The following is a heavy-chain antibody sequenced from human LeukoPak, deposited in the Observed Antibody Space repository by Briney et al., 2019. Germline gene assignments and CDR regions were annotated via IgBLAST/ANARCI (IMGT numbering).Heavy chain of an antibody. CDR1: GYTFTGYY. D-gene: IGHD1-26*01. Sequence: ASVKVSCKASGYTFTGYYMHWVRQAPGQGLEWMGWINPNSGGTNYAQKFQGRDTMTRDTSISTAYMELSRLRSDDTAVYYCARKSGSYLNWFDPWGQGTLVTVSS. J-gene: IGHJ5*02. CDR2: INPNSGGT. V-gene: IGHV1-2*02. CDR3: ARKSGSYLNWFDP.